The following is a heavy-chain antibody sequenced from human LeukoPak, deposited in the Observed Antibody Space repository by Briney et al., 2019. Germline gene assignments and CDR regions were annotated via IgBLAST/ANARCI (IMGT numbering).Heavy chain of an antibody. D-gene: IGHD6-13*01. CDR3: AKDIMGTWEAAGHDY. CDR2: ISGSGGST. V-gene: IGHV3-23*01. Sequence: GGSLRLSCAASGFTFSSYAMSWVRQAPGKGLEWVSAISGSGGSTYYADSVKGRFTISRDNSKNTLYLQMNSLRAEDTAVYYCAKDIMGTWEAAGHDYWGQGTLVTVSS. J-gene: IGHJ4*02. CDR1: GFTFSSYA.